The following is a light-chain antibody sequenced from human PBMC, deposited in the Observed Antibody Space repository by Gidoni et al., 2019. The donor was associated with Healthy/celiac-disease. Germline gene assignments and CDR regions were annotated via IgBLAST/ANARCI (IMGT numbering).Light chain of an antibody. J-gene: IGKJ2*01. CDR1: PSVSSSY. Sequence: EIELTQTPGTLSLSRVERATLACRASPSVSSSYLARYQQKPGQPPRLLIYGASSRATGTPDRFRGSGSGTDFSLSISRLEPEDFAVYYCQQYCSSPPYTFGQGTKLEIK. V-gene: IGKV3-20*01. CDR2: GAS. CDR3: QQYCSSPPYT.